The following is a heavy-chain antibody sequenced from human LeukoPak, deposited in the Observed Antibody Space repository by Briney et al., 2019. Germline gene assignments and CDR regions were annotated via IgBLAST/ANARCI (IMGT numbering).Heavy chain of an antibody. CDR1: GGSISSGGYS. J-gene: IGHJ4*02. CDR3: ARGGGYSGYDTETFDY. CDR2: IYHSGST. V-gene: IGHV4-30-2*01. D-gene: IGHD5-12*01. Sequence: SETLSLTCAVSGGSISSGGYSWSWIRQPPGKGLEWIGYIYHSGSTYYNPSLKSRVTISVDKSRNQFSLKLSSVTAADTAVYYCARGGGYSGYDTETFDYWGQGTLVTVSS.